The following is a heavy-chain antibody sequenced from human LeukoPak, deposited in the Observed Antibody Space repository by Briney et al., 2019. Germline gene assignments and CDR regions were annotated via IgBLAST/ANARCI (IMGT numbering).Heavy chain of an antibody. CDR1: GFTFSSYW. CDR3: ARDKIVGATFFDY. J-gene: IGHJ4*02. CDR2: INQDGSEQ. V-gene: IGHV3-7*01. Sequence: GGSLRLSCVASGFTFSSYWMSWVRQAPGKGLEWVANINQDGSEQYYVDSVKGRLTISRENAKNSLYLQMTSLRAEDTAVYYCARDKIVGATFFDYWGQGTLVTVSS. D-gene: IGHD1-26*01.